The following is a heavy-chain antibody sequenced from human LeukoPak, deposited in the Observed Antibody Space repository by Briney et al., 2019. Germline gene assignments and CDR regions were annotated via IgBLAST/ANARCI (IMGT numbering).Heavy chain of an antibody. J-gene: IGHJ4*02. CDR2: ISYDGSNT. CDR3: ARDRSSSVYDSSGYYFSYLDY. D-gene: IGHD3-22*01. V-gene: IGHV3-30*04. CDR1: GVTLSPYA. Sequence: GGSLRLSCEASGVTLSPYAVHWVRQAPGKGLEWAGVISYDGSNTYYADSVKGRFTISRDNSKNTLYLQMNSLRVEDTAVYYCARDRSSSVYDSSGYYFSYLDYWGQGTLVTVSS.